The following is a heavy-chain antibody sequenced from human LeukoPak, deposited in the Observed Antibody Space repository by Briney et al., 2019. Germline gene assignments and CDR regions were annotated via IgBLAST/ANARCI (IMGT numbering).Heavy chain of an antibody. CDR1: GFTFSSYW. J-gene: IGHJ6*03. V-gene: IGHV3-74*01. CDR2: INSDGSST. CDR3: ARVHSSYLGYTYYYMDV. Sequence: HPGGSLRLSCAASGFTFSSYWMHWVRQAPGKGLVWVSRINSDGSSTSYADSVKGRFTISRDNAKNTLYLQMNSLRAEDTAVYYCARVHSSYLGYTYYYMDVWGKGTTVTVSS. D-gene: IGHD6-13*01.